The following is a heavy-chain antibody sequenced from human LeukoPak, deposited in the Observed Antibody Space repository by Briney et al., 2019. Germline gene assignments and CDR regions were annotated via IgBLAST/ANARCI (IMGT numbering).Heavy chain of an antibody. CDR2: ISSNGGST. Sequence: PGGSLRLSCAASGFTFSSYAMHWVRQAPGKGLEYVSAISSNGGSTYYANSVKGRFTISRDNSKNTLYLQMGSLRAEDMAVYYCARDRYSSSYHFDYWGQGTLVTVSS. J-gene: IGHJ4*02. D-gene: IGHD6-6*01. CDR3: ARDRYSSSYHFDY. CDR1: GFTFSSYA. V-gene: IGHV3-64*01.